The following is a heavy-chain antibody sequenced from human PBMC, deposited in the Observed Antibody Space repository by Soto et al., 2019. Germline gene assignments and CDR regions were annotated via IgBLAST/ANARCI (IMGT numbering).Heavy chain of an antibody. Sequence: SETLSLTCTFSCGSIISYYWSWIRQPPGKGLEWIGYIYYSGSTNYNPSLKSRVTISVDTSKNQFSLKLSSVTAADTAVYYCARDVRVVAAMHYFDYWGQGTLVTVSS. D-gene: IGHD2-15*01. CDR2: IYYSGST. V-gene: IGHV4-59*01. CDR3: ARDVRVVAAMHYFDY. J-gene: IGHJ4*02. CDR1: CGSIISYY.